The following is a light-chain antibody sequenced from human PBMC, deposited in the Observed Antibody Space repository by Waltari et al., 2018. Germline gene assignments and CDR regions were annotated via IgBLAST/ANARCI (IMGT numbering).Light chain of an antibody. CDR3: QHYSSSSWT. J-gene: IGKJ1*01. CDR2: GAS. Sequence: EIVLTQSPGTLSLSPGDRATLSYRASQSVSSTYLAWYQQKPGQAPGLLIYGASSRATGIPDRFSGSGSGTDFTLTISRLEPEDFAVYYCQHYSSSSWTFGQGTKVEIK. CDR1: QSVSSTY. V-gene: IGKV3-20*01.